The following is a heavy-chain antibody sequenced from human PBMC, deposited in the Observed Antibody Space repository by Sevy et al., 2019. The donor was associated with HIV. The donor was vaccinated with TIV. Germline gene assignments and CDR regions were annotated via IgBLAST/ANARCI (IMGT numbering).Heavy chain of an antibody. CDR2: IHYTGGT. CDR1: GGSLSSSDSY. Sequence: SETLSLTCTVSGGSLSSSDSYWSWIRQPPGKGLEWLGYIHYTGGTYYNPFLKSRVAMSVDTSEERFSLRLSFLTAADTALYFCARRRGYSDGPFDYWGQGFLVTVS. V-gene: IGHV4-30-4*01. D-gene: IGHD5-12*01. J-gene: IGHJ4*02. CDR3: ARRRGYSDGPFDY.